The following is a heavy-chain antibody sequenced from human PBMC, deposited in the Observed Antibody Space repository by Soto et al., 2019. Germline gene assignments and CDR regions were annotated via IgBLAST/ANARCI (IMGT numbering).Heavy chain of an antibody. CDR3: AKDRGSGNYGVLKDFEY. Sequence: EVQLLESGGGLVQPGGSLRLSCESSGFTFAGYVINWVRQAPGKGLEWVSAMSGSGAKTFYADSVKGRFTISRDNSKNTVYLQMNSLRGDDTAIYFCAKDRGSGNYGVLKDFEYWGQGTLVTVSS. CDR1: GFTFAGYV. V-gene: IGHV3-23*01. D-gene: IGHD1-26*01. CDR2: MSGSGAKT. J-gene: IGHJ4*02.